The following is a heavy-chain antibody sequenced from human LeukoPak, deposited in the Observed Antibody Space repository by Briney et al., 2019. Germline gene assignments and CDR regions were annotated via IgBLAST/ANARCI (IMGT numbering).Heavy chain of an antibody. Sequence: GASVKVSCKAYGFTFTSSAVQWVRQARGQRLEWIGWIVVGSGDTNSAQKFQERVTITRDMSTRTAYMELSSLRSEDTGVYYCGADSMPRGVFSYAFDIWGQGTMVTVSS. CDR2: IVVGSGDT. J-gene: IGHJ3*02. CDR1: GFTFTSSA. V-gene: IGHV1-58*01. D-gene: IGHD3-10*01. CDR3: GADSMPRGVFSYAFDI.